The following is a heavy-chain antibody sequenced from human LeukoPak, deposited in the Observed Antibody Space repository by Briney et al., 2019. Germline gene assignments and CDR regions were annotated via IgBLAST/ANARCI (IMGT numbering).Heavy chain of an antibody. J-gene: IGHJ4*02. Sequence: GGSLRLSCAASGFTVSSNYMSWVRQAPGKGLEWVSVIYSGGSTYYADSVKGRFTISRDNSKNTLYLQMNSLRAEDTAVYYCARDRYYYDSSGYYLFDYWGQGTLVTVSS. CDR3: ARDRYYYDSSGYYLFDY. CDR2: IYSGGST. D-gene: IGHD3-22*01. V-gene: IGHV3-53*01. CDR1: GFTVSSNY.